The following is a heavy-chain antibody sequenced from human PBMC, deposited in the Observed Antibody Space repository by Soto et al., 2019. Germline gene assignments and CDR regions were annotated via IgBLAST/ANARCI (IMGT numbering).Heavy chain of an antibody. Sequence: EVQLLESGGGLVQPGGSLRLSCAASGFTFDSYGMSWVRQAPGKGLEWVSGISYSGGNVYYADSVKGRFTISRDNSKNPLFLKMNSLRAEDTAVYYCATFVFCTTTTCYGREGAYWGQGTLVTVSS. J-gene: IGHJ4*02. CDR1: GFTFDSYG. CDR3: ATFVFCTTTTCYGREGAY. V-gene: IGHV3-23*01. CDR2: ISYSGGNV. D-gene: IGHD2-2*01.